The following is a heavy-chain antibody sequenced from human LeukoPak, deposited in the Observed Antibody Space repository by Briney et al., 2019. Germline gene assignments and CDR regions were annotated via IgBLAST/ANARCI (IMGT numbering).Heavy chain of an antibody. D-gene: IGHD7-27*01. V-gene: IGHV6-1*01. J-gene: IGHJ6*02. CDR1: GDSFSSNSAA. CDR3: ARDPPGRDYYYYGMDV. CDR2: TYYRSKLYN. Sequence: SQTLSLTCAISGDSFSSNSAAWNWIRQSPSRGLEWLGRTYYRSKLYNDYAVSVKSRITINPDTSKNQFSLQLNSVTPEDTAVYYCARDPPGRDYYYYGMDVWGQGTTVTVSS.